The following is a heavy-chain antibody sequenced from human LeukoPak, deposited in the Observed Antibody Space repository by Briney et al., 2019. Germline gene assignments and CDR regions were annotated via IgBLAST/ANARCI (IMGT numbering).Heavy chain of an antibody. CDR3: ARAPYYYDSSGYYHFDY. CDR2: IYYSGST. Sequence: SETLSLTCTVSGGSISSSSYYWGWIRQPPGKGLEWIGSIYYSGSTHYNPSLKSRVTISVDTSKNQFSLKLSSVTAADTAVYYCARAPYYYDSSGYYHFDYWGQGTLVTVSS. CDR1: GGSISSSSYY. D-gene: IGHD3-22*01. J-gene: IGHJ4*02. V-gene: IGHV4-39*07.